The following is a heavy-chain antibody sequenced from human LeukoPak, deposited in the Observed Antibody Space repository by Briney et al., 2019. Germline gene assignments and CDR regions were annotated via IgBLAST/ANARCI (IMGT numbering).Heavy chain of an antibody. V-gene: IGHV3-23*01. CDR1: GFTFSNYA. J-gene: IGHJ4*02. Sequence: GGSLRLSCVASGFTFSNYAMSWVRQAPGKGLEWIAALDGGRTFFQDSVRGRFTISRDNSKNTLYLQLNSLRGDDTAVYYCVKEVTGYGYFDYWGRGTLVTVSS. CDR3: VKEVTGYGYFDY. D-gene: IGHD2-2*03. CDR2: LDGGRT.